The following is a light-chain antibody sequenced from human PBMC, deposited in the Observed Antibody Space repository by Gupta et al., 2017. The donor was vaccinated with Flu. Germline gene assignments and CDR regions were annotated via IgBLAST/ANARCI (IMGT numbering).Light chain of an antibody. J-gene: IGLJ3*02. V-gene: IGLV3-25*01. CDR2: NDG. CDR1: ALAKRY. CDR3: QSSDSNTNYDV. Sequence: YALTQPPSVSVSPGQTAWITCSGDALAKRYAYWYQQKAGQAPMLLIYNDGQRASGVPERFSGSNSGTTATLTITGVQAEDEADYYCQSSDSNTNYDVFGGGTKFTVL.